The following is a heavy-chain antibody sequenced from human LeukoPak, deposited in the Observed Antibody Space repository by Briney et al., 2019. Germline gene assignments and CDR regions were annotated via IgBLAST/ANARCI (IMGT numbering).Heavy chain of an antibody. CDR2: ISYDGSNK. CDR3: AKDRRMYYYDSSGLDI. J-gene: IGHJ3*02. D-gene: IGHD3-22*01. CDR1: GFTFSSYA. Sequence: GRSLRLSCAASGFTFSSYAMHWVRQAPGKGLEWVAVISYDGSNKYYADSVKGRFTISRDNSKNTLYLQMNSLRAEDTAVYYCAKDRRMYYYDSSGLDIWGQGTMVTVSS. V-gene: IGHV3-30-3*01.